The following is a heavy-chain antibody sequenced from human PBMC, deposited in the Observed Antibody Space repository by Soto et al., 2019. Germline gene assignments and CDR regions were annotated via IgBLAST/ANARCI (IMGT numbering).Heavy chain of an antibody. D-gene: IGHD1-26*01. CDR2: IYYSGTT. CDR1: GYSISSSNW. V-gene: IGHV4-28*01. CDR3: ARREIQGPIDY. J-gene: IGHJ4*02. Sequence: QVQLQESGPGLVKPSDTLSLTCAGSGYSISSSNWWGWIRQPPGKGMEWIGYIYYSGTTYYNPPLKSRVTMSVDTSKNQFSLKLTSVTAVDTAVYYCARREIQGPIDYWGQGTLVTVSS.